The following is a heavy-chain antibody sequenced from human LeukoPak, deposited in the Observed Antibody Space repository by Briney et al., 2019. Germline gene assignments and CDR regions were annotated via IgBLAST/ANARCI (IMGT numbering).Heavy chain of an antibody. V-gene: IGHV4-34*01. Sequence: SETLSLTCAVYGGSFSGYYWSWIRQPPGKGLEWIGEINHSGSTNYNPSLKSRVTISVDTSKNQFSLKLSSVTAADTAVYYCARVKAAGIAFDIWGQGTMVTVSS. CDR1: GGSFSGYY. CDR2: INHSGST. CDR3: ARVKAAGIAFDI. D-gene: IGHD6-13*01. J-gene: IGHJ3*02.